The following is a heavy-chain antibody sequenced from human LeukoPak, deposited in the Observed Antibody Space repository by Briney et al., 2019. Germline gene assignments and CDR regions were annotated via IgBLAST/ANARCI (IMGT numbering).Heavy chain of an antibody. CDR3: AKDGNWGFYYYYYYMDV. CDR1: GFTFSSYG. Sequence: GGSLRLSCAASGFTFSSYGMHWVRQAPGKGLEWVAFIRYDGGNKYYADSVKGRFTISRDNSKNTLYLQMNSLRAGDTAVYYCAKDGNWGFYYYYYYMDVWGKGTTVTVSS. V-gene: IGHV3-30*02. CDR2: IRYDGGNK. J-gene: IGHJ6*03. D-gene: IGHD7-27*01.